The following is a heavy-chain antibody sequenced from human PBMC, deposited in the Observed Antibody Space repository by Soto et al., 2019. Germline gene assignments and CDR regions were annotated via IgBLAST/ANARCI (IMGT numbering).Heavy chain of an antibody. V-gene: IGHV4-34*01. D-gene: IGHD5-12*01. CDR2: INHSGST. CDR1: GGSFSGYY. CDR3: ARASFYSGYADY. Sequence: QVQLQQWGAGLLKPSETLSLTCAVYGGSFSGYYWSWIRQPPGKGLEWIGEINHSGSTNYNPSLTGRXXIXVXXSKNQFSLQLSSVTAADTAVYYCARASFYSGYADYWGQGTLVTVSS. J-gene: IGHJ4*02.